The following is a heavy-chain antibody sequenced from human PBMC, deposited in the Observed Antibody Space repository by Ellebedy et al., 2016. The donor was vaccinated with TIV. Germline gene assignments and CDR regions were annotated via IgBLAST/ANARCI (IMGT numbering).Heavy chain of an antibody. D-gene: IGHD3-22*01. CDR1: GGSISSGGYY. CDR2: IYYSGST. V-gene: IGHV4-61*08. CDR3: ARLDHYYDSSGISFIYWYFDL. J-gene: IGHJ2*01. Sequence: SETLSLXCTVSGGSISSGGYYWSWIRQPPGKGLEWIGYIYYSGSTNYNPSLKSRVTISVDTSKNQFSLKLSSVTAADTAVYYCARLDHYYDSSGISFIYWYFDLWGRGTLVTVSS.